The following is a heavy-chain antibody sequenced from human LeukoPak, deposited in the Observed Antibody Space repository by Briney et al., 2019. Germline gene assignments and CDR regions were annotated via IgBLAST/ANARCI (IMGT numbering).Heavy chain of an antibody. V-gene: IGHV3-23*01. CDR1: GFTFSSYA. Sequence: TGGSLRLSCTASGFTFSSYAMIWVREARGKGLEWVSTLSGSGSNTYYADSVKGRFSISRDNSQSTLYLQKNSLRAEDTAVYYCAKFRAAAGPRYFDYWGQGTLVTVSS. J-gene: IGHJ4*02. CDR2: LSGSGSNT. CDR3: AKFRAAAGPRYFDY. D-gene: IGHD6-13*01.